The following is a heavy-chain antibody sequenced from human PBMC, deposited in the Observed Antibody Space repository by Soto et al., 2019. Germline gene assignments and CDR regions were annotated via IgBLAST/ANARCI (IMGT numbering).Heavy chain of an antibody. J-gene: IGHJ6*02. D-gene: IGHD3-10*01. CDR3: ARQGFGPLHGLVDV. CDR2: VHHSWGS. CDR1: GGSITSYY. Sequence: SETLSLTCTVSGGSITSYYWSWFRQSPGKRMEWIGYVHHSWGSSYNPSLQSRVAISLDTSKSQFSLRVTSVTATDTAVYYCARQGFGPLHGLVDVWGQGTTVTVSS. V-gene: IGHV4-59*08.